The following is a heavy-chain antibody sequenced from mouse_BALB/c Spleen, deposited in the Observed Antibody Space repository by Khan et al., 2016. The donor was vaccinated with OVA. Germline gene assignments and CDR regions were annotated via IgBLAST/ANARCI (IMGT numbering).Heavy chain of an antibody. J-gene: IGHJ2*01. Sequence: QVQLKQSGAELVRPGTSVKLSCKTSGYIFTSYWIHWVKQRSGQGLEWIARIYPGTDNTYYSEKFKDKATPTADKSSSTAYLQLSSLKSEDSAVFFCAREEALYYFDYWGQGTTLTVSS. D-gene: IGHD3-2*02. CDR3: AREEALYYFDY. CDR2: IYPGTDNT. V-gene: IGHV1-76*01. CDR1: GYIFTSYW.